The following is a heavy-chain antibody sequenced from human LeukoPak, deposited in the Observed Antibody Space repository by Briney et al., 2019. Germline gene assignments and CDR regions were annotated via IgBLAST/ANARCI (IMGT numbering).Heavy chain of an antibody. CDR1: GGTFSSYA. D-gene: IGHD3-10*01. Sequence: SVKVSCKASGGTFSSYAISWVRQAPGQGLEWMGGIIPIFGTANYAQKFQGRVTITADESTSTAYMELSSLRSEDTAVYYCARGSDYGSGSYSYFDYWGQGTLVTVSS. V-gene: IGHV1-69*01. J-gene: IGHJ4*02. CDR3: ARGSDYGSGSYSYFDY. CDR2: IIPIFGTA.